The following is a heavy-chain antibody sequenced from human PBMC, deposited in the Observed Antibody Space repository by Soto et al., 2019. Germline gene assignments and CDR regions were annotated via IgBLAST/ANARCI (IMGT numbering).Heavy chain of an antibody. V-gene: IGHV3-30*04. CDR3: ARPAGPFDY. CDR2: VSFDGRNK. J-gene: IGHJ4*02. Sequence: QVPLVESGGGVVQPGRSLRLSCAASGFTFTSYALHWVRQAPGKGLEWVAVVSFDGRNKYYADSVKGRFTISRDNSKNTVFLQLTSLRTEDTAVYYCARPAGPFDYWGQGTRVTVSS. CDR1: GFTFTSYA.